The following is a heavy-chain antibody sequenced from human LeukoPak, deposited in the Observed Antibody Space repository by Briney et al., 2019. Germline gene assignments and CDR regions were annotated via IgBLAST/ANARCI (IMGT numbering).Heavy chain of an antibody. CDR1: GYTLTELS. D-gene: IGHD1-14*01. Sequence: ASVKVSCKVSGYTLTELSMHWVRQAPGKGLEWMGGFDPEDGATIYAQKFQGRVTMTEDTSTDTAYMELSSLRSEDTAVYYCATGGMNLNLNLDYWGQGTLVTVSS. CDR2: FDPEDGAT. V-gene: IGHV1-24*01. CDR3: ATGGMNLNLNLDY. J-gene: IGHJ4*02.